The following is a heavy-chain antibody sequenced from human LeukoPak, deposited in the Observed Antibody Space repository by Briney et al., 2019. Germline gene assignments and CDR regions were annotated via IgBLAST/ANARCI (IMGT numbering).Heavy chain of an antibody. V-gene: IGHV1-18*01. CDR3: AKSPGATLDFDY. CDR1: GYTFTSYG. J-gene: IGHJ4*02. Sequence: ASVKVSCKASGYTFTSYGISWVRQAPGQGLEWMGWISAYNGNTDYAQKLQGRVTMTTDTSTSTAYMELRSLRSDDTAVYYCAKSPGATLDFDYWGQGTLVTVSS. CDR2: ISAYNGNT. D-gene: IGHD5-12*01.